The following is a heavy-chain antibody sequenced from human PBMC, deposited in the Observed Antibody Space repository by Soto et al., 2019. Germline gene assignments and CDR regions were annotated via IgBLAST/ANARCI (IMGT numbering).Heavy chain of an antibody. CDR2: ISYDGNNK. J-gene: IGHJ3*01. CDR1: GFTFSSYG. CDR3: XKDRTPSQPLPYDPFDV. Sequence: HPGVSLRLSCAASGFTFSSYGIHCVRQAPGKGLEWVAVISYDGNNKYYADSVKGRFTISRDNSKNTLYLQMNSLRAEDTAMYYCXKDRTPSQPLPYDPFDVWGQGTMVTVSS. D-gene: IGHD2-15*01. V-gene: IGHV3-30*18.